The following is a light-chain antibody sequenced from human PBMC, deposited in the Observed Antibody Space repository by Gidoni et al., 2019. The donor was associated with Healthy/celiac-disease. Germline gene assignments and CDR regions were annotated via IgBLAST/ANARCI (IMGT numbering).Light chain of an antibody. CDR3: AAWVDSLNGPV. CDR2: YDD. J-gene: IGLJ2*01. V-gene: IGLV1-36*01. Sequence: SVLTQPPSVSAAPRQRVTISCSGSSSNIGNNAVNWYQQLPGKDPKLLIYYDDLLPSGVSSRFSGSKSGTSAALAISELHSEAEADYYCAAWVDSLNGPVFGGGTKLTVL. CDR1: SSNIGNNA.